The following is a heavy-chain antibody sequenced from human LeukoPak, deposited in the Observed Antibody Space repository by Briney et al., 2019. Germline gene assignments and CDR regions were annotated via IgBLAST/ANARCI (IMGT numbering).Heavy chain of an antibody. CDR3: AKVGDSSGWEPYYYYYMDV. V-gene: IGHV3-30*02. D-gene: IGHD6-19*01. Sequence: GGSLRLSCAASGFTFSSYGMHWVRQAPGKGLEWVAFIRYDGSNKYYADSVKGRFTISRDNSKNTLYLQMNSLRAEDTAVYYCAKVGDSSGWEPYYYYYMDVWGKGTTVTVSS. J-gene: IGHJ6*03. CDR1: GFTFSSYG. CDR2: IRYDGSNK.